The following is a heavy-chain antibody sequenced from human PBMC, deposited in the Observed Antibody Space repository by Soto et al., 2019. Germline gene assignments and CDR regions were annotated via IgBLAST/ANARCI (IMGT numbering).Heavy chain of an antibody. J-gene: IGHJ4*02. V-gene: IGHV3-66*01. CDR1: GFTVSSNY. Sequence: GGSLRLSCAASGFTVSSNYVSWVRQAPGKGLEWVSVIYSGGSGSTYYADSVKGRFTISRDISKNTVYLQMNSLRAEDTAVYYCARDGSSRPTEYWGQGTLVTVSS. D-gene: IGHD3-10*01. CDR2: IYSGGSGST. CDR3: ARDGSSRPTEY.